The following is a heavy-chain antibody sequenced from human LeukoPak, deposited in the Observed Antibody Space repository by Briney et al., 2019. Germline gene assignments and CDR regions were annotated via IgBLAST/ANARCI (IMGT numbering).Heavy chain of an antibody. CDR3: ARYNSGWNDY. CDR1: GFTFSSFN. D-gene: IGHD6-19*01. CDR2: ISSTSSLI. V-gene: IGHV3-21*01. Sequence: KSGGSPRLSCAASGFTFSSFNMNWVRQAPGKGLEWVSSISSTSSLIWYADSLKGRFTISRENAKNSLFLQMDSLRVEDTAVYYRARYNSGWNDYWGQGTLVTVSS. J-gene: IGHJ4*02.